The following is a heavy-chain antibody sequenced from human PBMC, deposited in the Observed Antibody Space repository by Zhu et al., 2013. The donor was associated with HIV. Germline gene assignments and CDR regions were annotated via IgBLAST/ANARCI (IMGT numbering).Heavy chain of an antibody. J-gene: IGHJ5*02. D-gene: IGHD2-15*01. CDR2: INPGSGGT. Sequence: QVQLVQSGAEVRKPGASVKVSCKASGYSFTADYLHWARQAPGQGLEWMGWINPGSGGTIYPQNFQGRVTLTRDTSISTAYMELSRLRSDDTAVYYCARGRTYIGYCSGGSCYSDNNWFDPGPGNPGHRLL. CDR3: ARGRTYIGYCSGGSCYSDNNWFDP. V-gene: IGHV1-2*02. CDR1: GYSFTADY.